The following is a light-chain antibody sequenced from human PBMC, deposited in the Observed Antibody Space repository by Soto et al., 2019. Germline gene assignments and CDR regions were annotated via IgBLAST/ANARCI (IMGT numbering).Light chain of an antibody. Sequence: EIVMTQSPATLSVSPGERATLSCRASQSVSSNLAWYQQKPGQAPRLLIYGASTRATGIPARCSGSGSGTEFTLPISSLQSEDFAVYYCHQYNNWPPITFGQGTRLEIK. CDR2: GAS. CDR3: HQYNNWPPIT. CDR1: QSVSSN. V-gene: IGKV3-15*01. J-gene: IGKJ5*01.